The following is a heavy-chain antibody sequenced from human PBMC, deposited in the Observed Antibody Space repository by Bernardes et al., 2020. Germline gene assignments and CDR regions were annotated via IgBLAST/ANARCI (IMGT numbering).Heavy chain of an antibody. CDR3: ARGSSGWHDDAFDI. CDR2: ISSSSSYI. CDR1: GFTFSSYS. J-gene: IGHJ3*02. V-gene: IGHV3-21*01. D-gene: IGHD6-19*01. Sequence: GGSLRLSCAASGFTFSSYSMNWVRQAPGKGLEWVSSISSSSSYIYYADSVKGRFTISRDNAKNSLYLQMNSLRAEDTAVYYCARGSSGWHDDAFDIWGQGTMVTVSS.